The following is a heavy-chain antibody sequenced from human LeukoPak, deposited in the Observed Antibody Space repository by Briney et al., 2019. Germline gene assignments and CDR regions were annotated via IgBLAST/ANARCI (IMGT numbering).Heavy chain of an antibody. V-gene: IGHV3-21*01. J-gene: IGHJ4*02. CDR2: ISSSGSYI. CDR1: GFTFSSYS. Sequence: KPGGSLRLSCAASGFTFSSYSMNWVRQAPGKGLEWVSSISSSGSYIYYADSVKGRFTISRDNAKNSLYLQMNSLRAEDTAVYYCARDYNAEDYEMSQHSVVHDYWGQGTLVTVSS. D-gene: IGHD4-17*01. CDR3: ARDYNAEDYEMSQHSVVHDY.